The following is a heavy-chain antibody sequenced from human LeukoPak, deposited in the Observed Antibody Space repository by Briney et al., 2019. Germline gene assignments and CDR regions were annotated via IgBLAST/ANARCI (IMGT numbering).Heavy chain of an antibody. Sequence: PSETLSLTCTVSGGSISPNYWSWLRQPPGKGLERIGYIYYTGNTNYNPSLKSRVTISIDKSKSQFSLKLSSLTAADTAVYYCAGLLDYDSSGYPDTFDIWGQGTLVTVSS. D-gene: IGHD3-22*01. CDR3: AGLLDYDSSGYPDTFDI. J-gene: IGHJ3*02. V-gene: IGHV4-59*01. CDR1: GGSISPNY. CDR2: IYYTGNT.